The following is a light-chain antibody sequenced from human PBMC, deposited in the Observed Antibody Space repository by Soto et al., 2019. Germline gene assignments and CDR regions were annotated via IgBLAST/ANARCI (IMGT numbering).Light chain of an antibody. J-gene: IGLJ3*02. CDR3: CSYSTGRTLAVV. CDR1: SSDVGSYNL. CDR2: EGS. Sequence: QSALTQPASVSGSPGQSITISCTGTSSDVGSYNLVSWYQQHPGKAPKLMIYEGSKRPSGVSNRFSGSKSGNTASLTISGLQAEDEADYYCCSYSTGRTLAVVFGGGTKLTVL. V-gene: IGLV2-14*02.